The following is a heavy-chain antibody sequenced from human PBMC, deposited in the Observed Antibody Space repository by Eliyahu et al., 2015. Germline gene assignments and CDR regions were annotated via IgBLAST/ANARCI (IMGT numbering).Heavy chain of an antibody. CDR3: TADLPVSVAFGIDY. V-gene: IGHV3-15*01. Sequence: EVQLVESGGGLVKPGGSLRVSCAASGFXFXAAWMGWVRQAPGKGLQWVGRVKSKRDGGTTDYAAPVKGRFTISRDDSESTLYLQMNSLQTEDTAVYYCTADLPVSVAFGIDYWGQGTLVTVSS. D-gene: IGHD6-19*01. J-gene: IGHJ4*02. CDR1: GFXFXAAW. CDR2: VKSKRDGGTT.